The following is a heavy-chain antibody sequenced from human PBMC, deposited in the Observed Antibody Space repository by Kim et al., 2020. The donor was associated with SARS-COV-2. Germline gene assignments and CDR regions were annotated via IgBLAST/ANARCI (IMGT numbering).Heavy chain of an antibody. D-gene: IGHD6-19*01. CDR3: ARHGYSSGWYGGY. V-gene: IGHV5-51*01. Sequence: GESLKISCKGSGYSFTSYWIGWVRQMPGKGLEWMGIIYPGDSDTRYSPSFQGQVTISADQSISTAYLQWSSLKAADTAMYYCARHGYSSGWYGGYWGQGTLSPSPQ. CDR1: GYSFTSYW. CDR2: IYPGDSDT. J-gene: IGHJ4*02.